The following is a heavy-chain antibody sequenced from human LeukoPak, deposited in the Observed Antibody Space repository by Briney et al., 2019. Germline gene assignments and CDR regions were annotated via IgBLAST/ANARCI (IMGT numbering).Heavy chain of an antibody. D-gene: IGHD2-2*02. CDR3: AKHYCSSTSCYNDY. CDR2: ISGSGVHT. CDR1: GFTFSSYA. V-gene: IGHV3-23*01. J-gene: IGHJ4*02. Sequence: AGGSLRLSCAASGFTFSSYAMSWVRQAPGKGLGWVSGISGSGVHTYYADSVKGRFTISRDNSKNTLYLQMNSLRAEDTAVYYCAKHYCSSTSCYNDYWGQGTLVTVSS.